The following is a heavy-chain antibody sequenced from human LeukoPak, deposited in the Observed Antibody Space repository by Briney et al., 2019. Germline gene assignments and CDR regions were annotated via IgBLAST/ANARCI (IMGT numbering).Heavy chain of an antibody. D-gene: IGHD1-26*01. Sequence: PGGSLRLSCAASGFTFSSYSMNWVRQAPGKGLEWVSSISSSSSYIYYADSVKGRFTISRDNAKNSLYLQMNSLRAEDTAVYYCASVIVGATRGGYWGQGTLVTVSS. V-gene: IGHV3-21*01. J-gene: IGHJ4*02. CDR1: GFTFSSYS. CDR3: ASVIVGATRGGY. CDR2: ISSSSSYI.